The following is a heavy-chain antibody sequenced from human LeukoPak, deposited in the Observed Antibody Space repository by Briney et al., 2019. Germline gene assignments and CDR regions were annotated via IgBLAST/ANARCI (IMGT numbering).Heavy chain of an antibody. J-gene: IGHJ4*02. CDR3: ARRLQRAMVVYYFDY. D-gene: IGHD5-18*01. CDR2: INHSGST. CDR1: GGSFSGYY. V-gene: IGHV4-34*01. Sequence: SETLSLTCAVYGGSFSGYYWSWIRQPPGKGLEWIGEINHSGSTNYNPSLKSRVTISVDTSKNQFSLKLSSVTAADTAVYYCARRLQRAMVVYYFDYWGQGTLVTVSS.